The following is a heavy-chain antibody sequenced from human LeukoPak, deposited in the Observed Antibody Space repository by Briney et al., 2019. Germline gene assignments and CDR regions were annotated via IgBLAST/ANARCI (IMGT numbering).Heavy chain of an antibody. D-gene: IGHD5-18*01. Sequence: SETLSLTCTVSGGSISSYYWSWIRQPAGKGLEWIGRIYTSGSTNYNPSLKSRVTMSVDTSKNQFSLKLSSVTAADTAVYCCARDRRYSYGSDAFDIWGQGTMVTVSS. CDR3: ARDRRYSYGSDAFDI. V-gene: IGHV4-4*07. J-gene: IGHJ3*02. CDR1: GGSISSYY. CDR2: IYTSGST.